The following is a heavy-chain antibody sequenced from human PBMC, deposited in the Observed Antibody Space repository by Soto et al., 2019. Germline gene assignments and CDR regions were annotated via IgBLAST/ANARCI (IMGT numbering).Heavy chain of an antibody. CDR3: ARAGSALAALREIGLDY. Sequence: GASVKVSCKVSGYTLTELSMHWVRQAPGKGLEWMGGFDPEDGETNYAQKFQSRVTITADKSTSTAYMELSSLRSEDTAVYYCARAGSALAALREIGLDYWGQGNLVTVS. D-gene: IGHD3-16*01. V-gene: IGHV1-24*01. CDR2: FDPEDGET. J-gene: IGHJ4*02. CDR1: GYTLTELS.